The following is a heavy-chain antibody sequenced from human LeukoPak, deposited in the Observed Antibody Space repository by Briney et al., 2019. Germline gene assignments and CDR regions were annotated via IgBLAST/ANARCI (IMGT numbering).Heavy chain of an antibody. J-gene: IGHJ4*02. D-gene: IGHD1/OR15-1a*01. CDR1: GFVLSASV. CDR2: ISHDGSDK. V-gene: IGHV3-30*03. CDR3: ARDGNSPADY. Sequence: PGGSLRLSCAASGFVLSASVMHWVRQGQGKGLEWVAVISHDGSDKFYADSVKGRFTISRDNSKNTLYLQMNSLRPEDTGVYYCARDGNSPADYWGQGTLVTVSS.